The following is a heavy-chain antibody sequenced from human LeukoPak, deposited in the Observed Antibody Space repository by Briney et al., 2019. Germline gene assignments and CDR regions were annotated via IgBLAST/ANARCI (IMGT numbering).Heavy chain of an antibody. CDR2: MNPNSGNT. D-gene: IGHD6-13*01. V-gene: IGHV1-8*01. CDR1: GYTFTSYD. CDR3: ARGSSSLIAAAGLTIIEAFDI. Sequence: ASVKVSCKASGYTFTSYDINWVRQATGQGLEWMGWMNPNSGNTGYAQKFQGRVTMTRNTSISTAYMELSSLRSEDTAVYYCARGSSSLIAAAGLTIIEAFDIWGQGTMVTVSS. J-gene: IGHJ3*02.